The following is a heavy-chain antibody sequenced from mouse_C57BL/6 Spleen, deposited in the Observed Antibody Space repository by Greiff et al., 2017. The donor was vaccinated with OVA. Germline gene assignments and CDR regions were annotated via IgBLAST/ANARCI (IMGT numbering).Heavy chain of an antibody. J-gene: IGHJ4*01. CDR2: INPNNGGT. CDR1: GYTFTDYN. V-gene: IGHV1-22*01. D-gene: IGHD1-1*01. Sequence: EVKLMESGPELVKPGASVKMSCKASGYTFTDYNMHWVKQSHGKSLEWIGYINPNNGGTSYNQKFKGEATLTVNKSSSTAYMQLSSLTSEDSAVYYCYYGNYAMDYWGQGTSVTVSS. CDR3: YYGNYAMDY.